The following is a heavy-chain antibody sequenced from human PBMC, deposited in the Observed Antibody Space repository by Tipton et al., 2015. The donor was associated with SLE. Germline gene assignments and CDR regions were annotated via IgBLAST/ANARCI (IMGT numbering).Heavy chain of an antibody. V-gene: IGHV4-34*01. CDR2: INHSGST. Sequence: TLSLTCAVYGGSFSGYYWSWIRQPPGKGLEWIGEINHSGSTNYNPSLKSRVTISVDTSKNQFSLKLSSVTAADTAVYYCARGESIAAAYEHWGQGTLVTVSS. CDR3: ARGESIAAAYEH. D-gene: IGHD6-13*01. J-gene: IGHJ1*01. CDR1: GGSFSGYY.